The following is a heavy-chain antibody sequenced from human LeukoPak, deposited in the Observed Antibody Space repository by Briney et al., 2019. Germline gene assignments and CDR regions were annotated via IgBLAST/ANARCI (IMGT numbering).Heavy chain of an antibody. V-gene: IGHV3-23*01. CDR3: AKLYYDYVWGSYRYYFFDS. D-gene: IGHD3-16*02. J-gene: IGHJ4*02. CDR2: ISGNGGKT. Sequence: GGSLRLSCEGSGLSFSSYAMSCVREAPGKGLEWVSGISGNGGKTYYADSVKGRLTISRDNSKNTLYLQMNSLRVDDTAAYYCAKLYYDYVWGSYRYYFFDSWGQGTLVTVSS. CDR1: GLSFSSYA.